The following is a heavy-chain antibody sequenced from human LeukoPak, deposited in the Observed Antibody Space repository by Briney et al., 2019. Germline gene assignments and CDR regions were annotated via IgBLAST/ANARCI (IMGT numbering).Heavy chain of an antibody. J-gene: IGHJ4*02. Sequence: PGESLRLSCAASGFTFSSYAMSWVRQAPGKGLEWVSAISGSGGSTYYADSVKGRFTISRDNSKNTLYLQMNSLRAEDTAVYYCAKSVYGSGSYRYFDYWGQGTLVTVSS. CDR1: GFTFSSYA. CDR2: ISGSGGST. CDR3: AKSVYGSGSYRYFDY. V-gene: IGHV3-23*01. D-gene: IGHD3-10*01.